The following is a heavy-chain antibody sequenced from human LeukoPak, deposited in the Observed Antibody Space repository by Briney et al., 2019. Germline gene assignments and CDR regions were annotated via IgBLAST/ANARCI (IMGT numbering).Heavy chain of an antibody. CDR3: ARAPIFDPYYYYYMDV. J-gene: IGHJ6*03. D-gene: IGHD3-3*01. Sequence: GRSLRLSCAASGFTFDDYAMHWVRQAPGKGLEWVSYISSSSSTIYYADSAKGRFTISRDNAKNSLYLQMNSLRAEDTAVYYCARAPIFDPYYYYYMDVWGKGTTVTVSS. V-gene: IGHV3-48*04. CDR1: GFTFDDYA. CDR2: ISSSSSTI.